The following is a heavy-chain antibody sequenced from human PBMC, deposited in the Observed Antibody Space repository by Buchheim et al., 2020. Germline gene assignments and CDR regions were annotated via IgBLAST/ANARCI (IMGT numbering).Heavy chain of an antibody. CDR3: AKAGRRAGDYWYLDL. CDR1: GFTFNNYG. Sequence: EVQLLESGGGLVQPGGSLRLACGASGFTFNNYGMSWVRQAPGKGLEWVSAISGDGGSTNYADSVKGRFTLSRDNTKKTLYLQMTSLRAGDTATYYCAKAGRRAGDYWYLDLWGRGTL. CDR2: ISGDGGST. J-gene: IGHJ2*01. V-gene: IGHV3-23*01. D-gene: IGHD6-13*01.